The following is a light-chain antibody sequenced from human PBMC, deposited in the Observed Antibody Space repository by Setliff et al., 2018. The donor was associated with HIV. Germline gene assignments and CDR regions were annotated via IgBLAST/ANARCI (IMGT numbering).Light chain of an antibody. CDR2: EVS. V-gene: IGLV2-23*02. J-gene: IGLJ1*01. CDR1: SSDVGSYNL. Sequence: QSALTQPASVSGSPGQSITPSCTGTSSDVGSYNLVSWYQHHPGKAPKLMIYEVSKRPSGVSNRFSGSKSGNTASLTISGLQAEDEADYYCCSYAGSSTYVFGTGTKV. CDR3: CSYAGSSTYV.